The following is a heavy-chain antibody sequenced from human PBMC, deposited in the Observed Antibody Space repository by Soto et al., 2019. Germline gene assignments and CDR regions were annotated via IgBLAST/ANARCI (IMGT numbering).Heavy chain of an antibody. CDR3: AKVGGYDAYMDV. Sequence: GGSLRLSCAASGFTFDDYAMHWVRQAPGKGLEWVSGISWNSGSIGYADSVKGRFTISRDNAKNSLYLQMNSLRAEDTALYYCAKVGGYDAYMDVWGKGTTVTVSS. V-gene: IGHV3-9*01. J-gene: IGHJ6*03. CDR2: ISWNSGSI. D-gene: IGHD5-12*01. CDR1: GFTFDDYA.